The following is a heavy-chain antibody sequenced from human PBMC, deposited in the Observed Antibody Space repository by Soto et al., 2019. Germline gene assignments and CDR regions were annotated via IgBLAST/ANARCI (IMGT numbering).Heavy chain of an antibody. J-gene: IGHJ4*02. V-gene: IGHV4-39*07. CDR3: ARVRLSGDYFDY. CDR1: GGSISSSSYY. CDR2: IYYSGYT. Sequence: SETLSLTCTVSGGSISSSSYYWGWIRQPPGKGLEWIGSIYYSGYTYYNPSLKSRVTISVDTSKNQFSLKLSSVTAAVTAVYYCARVRLSGDYFDYWGQGTLVTVSS.